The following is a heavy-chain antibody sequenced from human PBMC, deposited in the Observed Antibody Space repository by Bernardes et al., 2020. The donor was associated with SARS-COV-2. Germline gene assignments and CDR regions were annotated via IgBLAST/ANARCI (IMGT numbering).Heavy chain of an antibody. Sequence: SETLSLTCTVSGGSISSSNYNWGWIRQPPGKGLEWIGSIHYRGSTYYNPSLKSRVTISVDTSKNQFSLKLTSVTAADTAVYYCARLWYYYDSSGYYSFFDYWGQGTLVTVSS. D-gene: IGHD3-22*01. J-gene: IGHJ4*02. CDR1: GGSISSSNYN. CDR3: ARLWYYYDSSGYYSFFDY. CDR2: IHYRGST. V-gene: IGHV4-39*01.